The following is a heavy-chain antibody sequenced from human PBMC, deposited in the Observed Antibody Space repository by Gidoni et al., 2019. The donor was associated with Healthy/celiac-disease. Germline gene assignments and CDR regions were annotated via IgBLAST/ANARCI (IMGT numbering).Heavy chain of an antibody. V-gene: IGHV3-48*02. J-gene: IGHJ3*02. CDR2: ISSSSSTI. CDR1: GFTFSSYS. D-gene: IGHD2-15*01. Sequence: EVQLVESGGGLVQPGGSLRLSCAASGFTFSSYSMNWVRQAPGKGLEWVSYISSSSSTIYYADSVKGRFTISRDNAKNSLYLQMNSLRDEDTAVYYCARSLGYCSGGSCPFAFDIWGQGTMVTVSS. CDR3: ARSLGYCSGGSCPFAFDI.